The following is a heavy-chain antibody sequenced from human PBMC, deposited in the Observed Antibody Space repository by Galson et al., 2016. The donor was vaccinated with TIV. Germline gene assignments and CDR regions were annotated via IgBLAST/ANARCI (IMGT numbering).Heavy chain of an antibody. Sequence: SVKVSCKASGGTFSSLALNWVRQAPGQGLEWIGEIIPGFGTVRYAQKFQARVTITADESATTSVMELSSLTSDDTAVYYCARTSYTPMGYWGQGTLVTVSS. CDR1: GGTFSSLA. D-gene: IGHD5-18*01. V-gene: IGHV1-69*13. J-gene: IGHJ4*01. CDR3: ARTSYTPMGY. CDR2: IIPGFGTV.